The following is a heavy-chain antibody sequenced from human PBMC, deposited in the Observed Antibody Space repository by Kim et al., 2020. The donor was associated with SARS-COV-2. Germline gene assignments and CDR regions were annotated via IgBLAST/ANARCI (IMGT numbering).Heavy chain of an antibody. CDR2: NT. J-gene: IGHJ4*02. D-gene: IGHD2-8*02. Sequence: NTKCSQQVQGRVTFTRDTSANTVYMELSRLGSEDTAVYYCARDIYHTGFDYWGQGTLVAVSS. V-gene: IGHV1-3*01. CDR3: ARDIYHTGFDY.